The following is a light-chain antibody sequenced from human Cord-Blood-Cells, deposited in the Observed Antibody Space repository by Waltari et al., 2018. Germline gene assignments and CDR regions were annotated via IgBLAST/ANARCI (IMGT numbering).Light chain of an antibody. CDR3: QQSYSTPT. CDR1: QSISSY. CDR2: AAS. V-gene: IGKV1-39*01. J-gene: IGKJ4*01. Sequence: DIQMTQSPSSLSASVGHRVTITCRASQSISSYLTWYQQKPGKAPKLLIYAASSLQSGVPSRLSGSGSGTDFTPTISSLQPEDFATYYGQQSYSTPTFGGGTKVEIK.